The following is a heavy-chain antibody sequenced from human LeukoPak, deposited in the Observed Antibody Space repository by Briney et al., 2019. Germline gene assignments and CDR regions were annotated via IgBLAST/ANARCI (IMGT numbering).Heavy chain of an antibody. CDR2: INPSGGST. Sequence: ASVKVSCEASGYTFTSYYMHWVRQAPGQGLEWMGIINPSGGSTSYAQKFQGRVTMTRDTSTSTVYMELSSLRSEDTAVYYCARSPYYDILTGYSYFDYWGQGTLVTVSS. V-gene: IGHV1-46*01. J-gene: IGHJ4*02. CDR1: GYTFTSYY. CDR3: ARSPYYDILTGYSYFDY. D-gene: IGHD3-9*01.